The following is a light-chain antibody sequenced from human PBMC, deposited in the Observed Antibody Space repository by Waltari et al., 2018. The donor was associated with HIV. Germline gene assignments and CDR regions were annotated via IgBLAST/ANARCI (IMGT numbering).Light chain of an antibody. J-gene: IGLJ3*02. V-gene: IGLV2-11*01. Sequence: QSALTQPRSVSGSPGQSVTISCTGTSSDVGGYKYVSWYQPPPGKAPKLMIYDVTKRPSGVPDRFSGSKSGNTASLTISGLQAEDEADYFCCSYAGGYTLVFGGGTKLTVL. CDR1: SSDVGGYKY. CDR3: CSYAGGYTLV. CDR2: DVT.